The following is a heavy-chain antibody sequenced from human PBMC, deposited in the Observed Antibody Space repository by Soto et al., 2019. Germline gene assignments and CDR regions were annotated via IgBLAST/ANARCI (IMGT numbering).Heavy chain of an antibody. J-gene: IGHJ3*02. Sequence: QVQLVESGGGLVKPGGSLRLSCAASGFTFSDYYMTWIRQAPGKGLDWVAYISSSGTAIYYADSVKGRFTISRDNGKKSLDLQMSSLRGEDTAVYYCARTYSDALVIWGQGTMVTVSS. CDR1: GFTFSDYY. V-gene: IGHV3-11*01. CDR2: ISSSGTAI. D-gene: IGHD2-15*01. CDR3: ARTYSDALVI.